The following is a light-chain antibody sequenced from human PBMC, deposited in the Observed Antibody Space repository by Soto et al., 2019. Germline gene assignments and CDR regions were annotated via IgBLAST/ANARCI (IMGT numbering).Light chain of an antibody. J-gene: IGKJ4*01. CDR1: QGITND. CDR2: GAS. Sequence: AIHMTQSPSSLSASVGDRVTITCRASQGITNDLGWYQQKSGKAPKLLIYGASTLQSGVPSRFSGSGSGTDFTLTISSLQPEDFATYYCLQDHSYPLTFSGGTKVEIK. CDR3: LQDHSYPLT. V-gene: IGKV1-6*01.